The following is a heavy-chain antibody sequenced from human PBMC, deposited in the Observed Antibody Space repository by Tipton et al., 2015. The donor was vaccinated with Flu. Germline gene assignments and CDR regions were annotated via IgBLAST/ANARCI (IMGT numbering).Heavy chain of an antibody. V-gene: IGHV4-59*01. Sequence: TLSLTCTVSGDSLGTFYWSWLRQPPGKGLEWIGFIYYDGSSSSNPSLKSRVTMSVDTSKNQFSLNLGSVTAAGTAVYYCAREGRDPYYGSGSSASLLDYWGRGTPVNVSS. CDR1: GDSLGTFY. D-gene: IGHD3-10*01. CDR2: IYYDGSS. J-gene: IGHJ4*02. CDR3: AREGRDPYYGSGSSASLLDY.